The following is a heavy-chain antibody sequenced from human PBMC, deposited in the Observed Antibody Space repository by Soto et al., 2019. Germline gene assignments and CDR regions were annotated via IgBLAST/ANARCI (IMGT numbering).Heavy chain of an antibody. CDR2: INHSGST. CDR1: GGSFSGYY. CDR3: ARKVIYCSSTSFYSHWFDP. Sequence: QVQLQQWGAGLLKPSETLSLTCAVYGGSFSGYYWSWIRQPPGKGLEWIGEINHSGSTNYNPSLKSRVTISVDTSKNQFSLKLSSVTAADTAVYYCARKVIYCSSTSFYSHWFDPWGQGTLVTVSS. J-gene: IGHJ5*02. V-gene: IGHV4-34*01. D-gene: IGHD2-2*01.